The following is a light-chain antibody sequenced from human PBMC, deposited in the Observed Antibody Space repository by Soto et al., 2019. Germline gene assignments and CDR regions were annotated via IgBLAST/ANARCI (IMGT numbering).Light chain of an antibody. Sequence: DIQMTQSPSTLSASVGDRVAITCRASQSISTYLAWYQQKPGKAPKLLIYKASTLKSGVPSRFSGSGSGTEFTLTISSLQPEDFATYYCQQSYNIPRTFGEGTRLVIK. V-gene: IGKV1-5*03. J-gene: IGKJ5*01. CDR2: KAS. CDR1: QSISTY. CDR3: QQSYNIPRT.